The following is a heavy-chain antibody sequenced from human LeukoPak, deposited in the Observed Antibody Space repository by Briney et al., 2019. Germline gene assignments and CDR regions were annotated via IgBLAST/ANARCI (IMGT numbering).Heavy chain of an antibody. Sequence: SVKVSCKASGYTFTSDGISWVRQAPGQGLEWMVWISAYNGNTNYAQKLQGRVTMTTDTSTSTAYMELRSLRSDDTAVYYCARGMSSGPYDAFDIWGQGTMVTVSS. CDR3: ARGMSSGPYDAFDI. CDR1: GYTFTSDG. V-gene: IGHV1-18*04. CDR2: ISAYNGNT. J-gene: IGHJ3*02. D-gene: IGHD6-19*01.